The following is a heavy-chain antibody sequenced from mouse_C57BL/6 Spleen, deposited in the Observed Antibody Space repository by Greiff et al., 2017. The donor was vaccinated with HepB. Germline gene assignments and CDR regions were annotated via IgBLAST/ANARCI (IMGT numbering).Heavy chain of an antibody. J-gene: IGHJ2*01. CDR2: IYPGSGST. CDR1: GYTFTSYW. Sequence: QVQLQQSGAELVKPGASVKMSCKASGYTFTSYWITWVKQRPGQGLEWIGDIYPGSGSTNYNEKFKSKATLTVDTSSSTAYMQLSSLTSEDSAVYYCARPHYYGSSSYYFDYWGQGTTLTVSS. CDR3: ARPHYYGSSSYYFDY. D-gene: IGHD1-1*01. V-gene: IGHV1-55*01.